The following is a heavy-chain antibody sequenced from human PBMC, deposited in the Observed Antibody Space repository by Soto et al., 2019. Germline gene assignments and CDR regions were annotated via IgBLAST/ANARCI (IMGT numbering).Heavy chain of an antibody. V-gene: IGHV1-8*01. Sequence: QVQLVQSGAEVKKTGASVKVSCKASGYTFTSNDSNWVRQAPGQGLEWMGWVNPNSGNTGYAQKFQGRVTMTRDTSISTAYMELSSLRSEDTAVYYCARGIWCSSTTCYYMDVWGKGTTVTVSS. J-gene: IGHJ6*03. CDR1: GYTFTSND. D-gene: IGHD2-2*01. CDR2: VNPNSGNT. CDR3: ARGIWCSSTTCYYMDV.